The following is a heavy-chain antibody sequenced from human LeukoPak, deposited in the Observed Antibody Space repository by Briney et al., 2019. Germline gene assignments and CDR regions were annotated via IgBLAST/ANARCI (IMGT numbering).Heavy chain of an antibody. CDR1: GFTVSSKY. CDR3: ATLEGDSSGWFDP. V-gene: IGHV3-66*01. D-gene: IGHD3-22*01. J-gene: IGHJ5*02. CDR2: IYSGGRT. Sequence: GGSLRLSCASSGFTVSSKYMTWVRQAPGKGLEWVSVIYSGGRTFYADSVKGRFTISRDNSKNMLYLQMNSLRAEDTAVYYCATLEGDSSGWFDPWGQGTLVTVSS.